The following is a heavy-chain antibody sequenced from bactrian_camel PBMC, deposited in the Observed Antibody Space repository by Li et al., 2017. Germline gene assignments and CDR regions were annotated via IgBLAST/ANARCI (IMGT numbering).Heavy chain of an antibody. D-gene: IGHD2*01. V-gene: IGHV3S53*01. J-gene: IGHJ4*01. CDR2: IHTDGTV. Sequence: VQLVESGGDSVQAGGSLSLSCAASASVIRTYCMAWFRQSPGRPREGVAAIHTDGTVDYADSVKGRFTISKDAAKTTTFLQMNSLRPDDTAMYYCARGRTLDSDGRCNSRDTDWGQGTQVTVS. CDR3: ARGRTLDSDGRCNSRDTD. CDR1: ASVIRTYC.